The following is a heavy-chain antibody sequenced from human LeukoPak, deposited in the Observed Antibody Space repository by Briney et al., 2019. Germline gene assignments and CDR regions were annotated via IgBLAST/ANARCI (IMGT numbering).Heavy chain of an antibody. J-gene: IGHJ4*02. V-gene: IGHV4-34*01. CDR1: GGSFSGYY. Sequence: PSETLSLTCAVYGGSFSGYYWSWIRQPPGKGLEWIGEINHSGSTNYNPSLKSRVTISINTSKNQFSLKLSFVTAADTAVYYCARLAALPDYWGQGTLVTVSS. CDR2: INHSGST. D-gene: IGHD6-6*01. CDR3: ARLAALPDY.